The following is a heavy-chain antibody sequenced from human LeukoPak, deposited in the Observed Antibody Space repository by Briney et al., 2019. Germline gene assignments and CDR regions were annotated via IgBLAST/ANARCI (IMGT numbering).Heavy chain of an antibody. D-gene: IGHD3-10*01. V-gene: IGHV4-38-2*02. J-gene: IGHJ4*02. CDR3: ARDFMVRGVRRQIFGFDY. Sequence: PSETLSLTCTVSGYSISSGYYWGWIRQPPGKGLEWIGSIYHSGSTYYNPSLKSRVTISVDTSKNHFSLRLSSVTAADTAVYYCARDFMVRGVRRQIFGFDYWGQGTLVTVSS. CDR1: GYSISSGYY. CDR2: IYHSGST.